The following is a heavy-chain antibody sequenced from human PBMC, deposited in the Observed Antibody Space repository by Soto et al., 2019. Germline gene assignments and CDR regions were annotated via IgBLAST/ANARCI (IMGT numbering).Heavy chain of an antibody. J-gene: IGHJ6*03. CDR3: ARGPPLGVLMLYYYYYTDV. CDR1: GYTFTSYA. D-gene: IGHD2-8*01. V-gene: IGHV1-3*01. Sequence: ASVKVSCKASGYTFTSYAMHCVRQAPGQRLEWMGWINAGNGNTKYSQKFQGRVTITRDTSASTVYMELSSLRSEDTAVFYCARGPPLGVLMLYYYYYTDVWGTRTTGTVSS. CDR2: INAGNGNT.